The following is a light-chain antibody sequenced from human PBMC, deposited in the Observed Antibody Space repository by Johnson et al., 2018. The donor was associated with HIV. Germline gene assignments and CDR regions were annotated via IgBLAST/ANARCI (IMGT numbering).Light chain of an antibody. CDR2: ENN. J-gene: IGLJ1*01. CDR1: SSNIRNNY. Sequence: QSVLTQPPSVSAAPGQKVTISCSGSSSNIRNNYVSWFQHLPGAAPKLLFYENNKRPSGIPDRFSGSKSGTSATLGITGLQTGDEADYYCATWDSSLSPRGVFGTGTKVTVL. V-gene: IGLV1-51*02. CDR3: ATWDSSLSPRGV.